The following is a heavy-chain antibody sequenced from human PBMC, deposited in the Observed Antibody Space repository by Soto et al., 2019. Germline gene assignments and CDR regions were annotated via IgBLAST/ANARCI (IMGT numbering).Heavy chain of an antibody. V-gene: IGHV3-30-3*01. J-gene: IGHJ6*02. CDR3: ARAISSGWPYYYYYGMDV. Sequence: QVQLVESGGGVVQPGRSLRLSCAASGFTFSSYAMHWVRQAPGKGLEWVAVISYDGSNKYYADSVKGRFTISRDNSKNTLYLQMNSLRAEDTAVYYGARAISSGWPYYYYYGMDVWGQGTTVTVSS. D-gene: IGHD6-19*01. CDR1: GFTFSSYA. CDR2: ISYDGSNK.